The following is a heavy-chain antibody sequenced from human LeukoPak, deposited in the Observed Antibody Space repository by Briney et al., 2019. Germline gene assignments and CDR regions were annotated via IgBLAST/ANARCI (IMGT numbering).Heavy chain of an antibody. J-gene: IGHJ6*02. CDR2: ISSSSSYI. CDR1: GFTFSRYT. D-gene: IGHD4-17*01. CDR3: ARGGSYGDYSRV. Sequence: GGSLRLSCAASGFTFSRYTMNRVRQAPGKGLEWVSSISSSSSYIYYADSVKGRFTISRDNSLYLQMNSLRAEDTAVYYCARGGSYGDYSRVWGQGTTVTVSS. V-gene: IGHV3-21*01.